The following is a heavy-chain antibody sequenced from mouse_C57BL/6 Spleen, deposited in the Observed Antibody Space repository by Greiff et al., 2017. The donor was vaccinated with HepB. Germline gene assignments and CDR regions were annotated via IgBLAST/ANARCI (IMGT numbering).Heavy chain of an antibody. CDR3: ARRNDGYYFAY. D-gene: IGHD2-3*01. CDR2: IYPGDGDT. J-gene: IGHJ3*01. V-gene: IGHV1-80*01. CDR1: GYAFSSYW. Sequence: QVQLKHSGAELVKPGATVKISCKASGYAFSSYWMNWVKQRPGKGLEWIGQIYPGDGDTNYNGKFKGKATLTADKSSSTAYMQLSSLTSEDSAVYFCARRNDGYYFAYWGQGTLVTVSA.